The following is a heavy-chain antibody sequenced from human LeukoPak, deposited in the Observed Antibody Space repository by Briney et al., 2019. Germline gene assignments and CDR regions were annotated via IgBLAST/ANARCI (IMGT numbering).Heavy chain of an antibody. J-gene: IGHJ4*02. D-gene: IGHD5-18*01. CDR1: GYTFTRHY. V-gene: IGHV1-2*02. Sequence: GASVKVSCKASGYTFTRHYMHWVRQAPGQGLEWMGWINPNSGGTNYAQKFQGRVTMTRDTSISTAYMELSRLRSDDTAVYYCASGAPARGYSYGPVYWGQGTLVTVSS. CDR3: ASGAPARGYSYGPVY. CDR2: INPNSGGT.